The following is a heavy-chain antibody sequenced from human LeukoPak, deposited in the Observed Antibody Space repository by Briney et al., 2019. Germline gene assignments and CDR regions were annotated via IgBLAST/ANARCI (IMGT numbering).Heavy chain of an antibody. Sequence: SVKVSCKASGGTFSNYAISWVRQAPGQGLERMGGIIPIFGTTNYAQKFQGRVTITADASTNTAYMELSILRPDDTAVYYCASGVVLAVAGTPYYYYGMDVWGQGTTVTVSS. V-gene: IGHV1-69*13. J-gene: IGHJ6*02. CDR1: GGTFSNYA. CDR3: ASGVVLAVAGTPYYYYGMDV. D-gene: IGHD6-19*01. CDR2: IIPIFGTT.